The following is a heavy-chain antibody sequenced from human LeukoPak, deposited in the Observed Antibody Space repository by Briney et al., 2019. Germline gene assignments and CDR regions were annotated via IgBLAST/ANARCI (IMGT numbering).Heavy chain of an antibody. D-gene: IGHD5-12*01. CDR1: GFTFSNHW. J-gene: IGHJ4*01. CDR3: ARDHRYAFDN. Sequence: GESLRVSCAASGFTFSNHWMSWVRQAQGKGLEWISYIGISSGNTKYADSVKGRFTISRDKARNSLYLQMNSLRVEDTAVYYCARDHRYAFDNWGHGTLVTVSS. V-gene: IGHV3-11*06. CDR2: IGISSGNT.